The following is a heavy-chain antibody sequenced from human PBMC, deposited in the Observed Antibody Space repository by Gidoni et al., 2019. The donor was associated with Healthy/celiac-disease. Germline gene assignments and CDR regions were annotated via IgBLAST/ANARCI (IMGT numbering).Heavy chain of an antibody. CDR3: ARGVATIRGYGMDF. D-gene: IGHD5-12*01. V-gene: IGHV3-7*03. Sequence: EVQLVESGGGVVQPGGSLRLSCAASGCTRSSYWMSWVRQAPGKGLEWVANINQDGSEKYYVDSVKGRFTISSDNAKNSLYLQMNSLRAEDTAVYYCARGVATIRGYGMDFWGQGTTVTVSS. CDR2: INQDGSEK. CDR1: GCTRSSYW. J-gene: IGHJ6*02.